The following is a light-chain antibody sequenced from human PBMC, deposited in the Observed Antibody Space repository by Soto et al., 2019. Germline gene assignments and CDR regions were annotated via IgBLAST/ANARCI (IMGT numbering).Light chain of an antibody. CDR1: SSDVGGHNF. CDR3: NSYTSTFTWV. Sequence: QSALTQPASVSGSPGQSITISCTGTSSDVGGHNFVSWYQHPPGKAPKLMIYEVTNRPSGVSDRFSGSKSGNTASLTISGLQAEDEADYYCNSYTSTFTWVFGGGTKLTVL. CDR2: EVT. V-gene: IGLV2-14*01. J-gene: IGLJ2*01.